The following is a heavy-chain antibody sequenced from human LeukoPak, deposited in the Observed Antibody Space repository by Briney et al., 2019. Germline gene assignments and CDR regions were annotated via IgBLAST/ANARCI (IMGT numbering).Heavy chain of an antibody. J-gene: IGHJ5*02. CDR2: IYYSGST. V-gene: IGHV4-59*08. D-gene: IGHD3-22*01. Sequence: SETLSLTCTVSGGSISSYYWSWIRQPPGKGLEWIGYIYYSGSTNYNPSLKSRVTTSVDTSKNQFSLKLSSVTAADTAVYYCARTDSSGYYYWFDPWGQGTLVTVSS. CDR3: ARTDSSGYYYWFDP. CDR1: GGSISSYY.